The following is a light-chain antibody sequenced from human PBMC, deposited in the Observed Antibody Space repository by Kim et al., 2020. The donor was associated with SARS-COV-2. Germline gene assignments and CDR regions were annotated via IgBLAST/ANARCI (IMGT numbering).Light chain of an antibody. CDR3: QQLYNDPLT. CDR1: QGISSY. J-gene: IGKJ4*01. V-gene: IGKV1-9*01. CDR2: AAS. Sequence: IQLTQSPSSLSASIGDRVIITCRASQGISSYLAWYQQKPGKAPTLLIYAASTLQSGVPSRFSGSGSGTDFTLTISSLQPEDFATYSCQQLYNDPLTFGGGTKVDIK.